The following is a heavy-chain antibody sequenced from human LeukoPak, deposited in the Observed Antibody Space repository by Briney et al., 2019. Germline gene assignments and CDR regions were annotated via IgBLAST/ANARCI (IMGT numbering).Heavy chain of an antibody. CDR2: ISGSGGST. CDR1: GFTFSSYG. Sequence: GGSLRLSCTASGFTFSSYGIHWVRQAPGKGLEWVSAISGSGGSTYYADSVKGRFTISRDNSKNTLYLQMNSLRAEDTAVYYCAKNRDGYHYFDYWGQGTLVTVSS. V-gene: IGHV3-23*01. D-gene: IGHD5-18*01. CDR3: AKNRDGYHYFDY. J-gene: IGHJ4*02.